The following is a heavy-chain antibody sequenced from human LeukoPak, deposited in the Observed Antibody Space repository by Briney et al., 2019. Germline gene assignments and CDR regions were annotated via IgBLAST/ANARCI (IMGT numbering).Heavy chain of an antibody. V-gene: IGHV3-23*01. CDR1: GFTLRSYT. CDR3: AKVYGDLAAAGYFDY. CDR2: ISGSGGST. J-gene: IGHJ4*02. Sequence: GGSLRLSCAASGFTLRSYTMNWVRQAPGKGLEWVSAISGSGGSTYYADSVKGRFTISRDNSKNTLYLQMNSLRAEDTAVYYCAKVYGDLAAAGYFDYWGQGTLVTVSS. D-gene: IGHD6-13*01.